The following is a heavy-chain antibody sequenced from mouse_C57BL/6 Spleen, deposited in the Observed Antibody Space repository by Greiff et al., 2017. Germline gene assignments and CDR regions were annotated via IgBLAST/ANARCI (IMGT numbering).Heavy chain of an antibody. D-gene: IGHD1-2*01. J-gene: IGHJ2*02. Sequence: EVQLQQSGAGLVKPGPSLKLSCAASGFTFNDYCMHWVRQAPEKGLEWFGCISSGGGTNYYAATVKGRFTITRDTAKNSLFLQMTSLSAEDAAMYYCAGGYYGGKYGFDYWGQGTSVTVSA. V-gene: IGHV5-17*01. CDR2: ISSGGGTN. CDR3: AGGYYGGKYGFDY. CDR1: GFTFNDYC.